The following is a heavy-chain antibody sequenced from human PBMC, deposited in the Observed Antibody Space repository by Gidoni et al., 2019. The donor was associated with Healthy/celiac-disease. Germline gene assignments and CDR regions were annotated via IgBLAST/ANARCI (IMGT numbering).Heavy chain of an antibody. CDR3: ARLRRDIVVVPAAIWFDP. Sequence: QVQLQESGPGLVQPSETLSLTCTVSGCSISSYYWSWIRQPPGKGLEWIGCIYYSGSTNYNPSLKSRVTISVDTSKNQFSLKLSSVTAADTAVYYCARLRRDIVVVPAAIWFDPWGQGTLVTVSS. J-gene: IGHJ5*02. CDR2: IYYSGST. V-gene: IGHV4-59*01. CDR1: GCSISSYY. D-gene: IGHD2-2*01.